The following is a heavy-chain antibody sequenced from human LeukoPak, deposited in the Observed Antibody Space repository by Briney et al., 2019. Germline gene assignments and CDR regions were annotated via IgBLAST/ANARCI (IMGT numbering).Heavy chain of an antibody. CDR1: GSSFTSYW. CDR3: AREYYYDSSGYDY. D-gene: IGHD3-22*01. Sequence: GESLQISCKGSGSSFTSYWIGWVRQVPGKGLEWMGIIYPGDSDTRYSPSFQGQVTISADKSISTAYLQWSSLKASDTAMYYCAREYYYDSSGYDYWGQGTLVTVSS. J-gene: IGHJ4*02. CDR2: IYPGDSDT. V-gene: IGHV5-51*01.